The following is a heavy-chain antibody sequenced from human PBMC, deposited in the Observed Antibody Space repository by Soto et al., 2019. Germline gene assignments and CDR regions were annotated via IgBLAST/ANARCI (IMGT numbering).Heavy chain of an antibody. V-gene: IGHV4-34*01. D-gene: IGHD5-18*01. CDR3: ARDNPHSYGVYYFDY. J-gene: IGHJ4*02. Sequence: SLTCAVYGGSFSGYYWTWIRQPPGTGLEWIGEINHSGSTNYSPSLKSRVTISVDTSKNQFSLKLTSVTAADTAVYYCARDNPHSYGVYYFDYWGQGTPVTVSS. CDR1: GGSFSGYY. CDR2: INHSGST.